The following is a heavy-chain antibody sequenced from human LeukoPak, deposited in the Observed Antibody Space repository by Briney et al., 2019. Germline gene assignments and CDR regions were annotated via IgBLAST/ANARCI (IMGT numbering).Heavy chain of an antibody. CDR3: AKKIYGGGLAEKSFFDL. J-gene: IGHJ4*02. CDR1: GIFFEHYD. V-gene: IGHV3-23*01. Sequence: GGSLRLSCSASGIFFEHYDMSWVRQAPGKGLEGVAVISNGGVDTYADSVMGRFSISRDNSENTVSLQMNDLRGDDTAVYFCAKKIYGGGLAEKSFFDLWGQGSLVIVSS. CDR2: ISNGGVDT. D-gene: IGHD2/OR15-2a*01.